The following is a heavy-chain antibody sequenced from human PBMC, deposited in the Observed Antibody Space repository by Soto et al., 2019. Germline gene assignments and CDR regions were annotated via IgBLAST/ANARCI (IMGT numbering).Heavy chain of an antibody. Sequence: LRLSCAASGFTFSSYAMHWVRQAPGKGLEWVAVISYDGNNKYYADSVKGRFTISRDNSKNTLYLQMNSLRAEDTAVYYCAREAPGPAYGMDVWGQGTTVTVSS. CDR3: AREAPGPAYGMDV. J-gene: IGHJ6*02. CDR1: GFTFSSYA. CDR2: ISYDGNNK. D-gene: IGHD6-6*01. V-gene: IGHV3-30-3*01.